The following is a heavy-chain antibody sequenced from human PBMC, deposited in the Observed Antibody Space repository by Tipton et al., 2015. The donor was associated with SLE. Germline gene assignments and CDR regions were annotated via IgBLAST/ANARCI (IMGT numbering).Heavy chain of an antibody. CDR2: IRYDGSNK. J-gene: IGHJ4*02. D-gene: IGHD3-22*01. CDR3: AKERLRYYDSSGSTDFDY. CDR1: GFTFSSYG. Sequence: GSLRLSCAASGFTFSSYGMHWVRQAPGKGLEWVAFIRYDGSNKYYAGSVKGRFTISRDNSKNTLYLQMNSLRAEDTAVYYCAKERLRYYDSSGSTDFDYWGQGTLVTVSS. V-gene: IGHV3-30*02.